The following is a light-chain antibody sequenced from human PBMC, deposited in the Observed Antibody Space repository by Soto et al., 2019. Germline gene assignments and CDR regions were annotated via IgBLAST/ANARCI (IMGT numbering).Light chain of an antibody. J-gene: IGLJ2*01. V-gene: IGLV2-23*01. Sequence: QSALTQPASVSGSPGQSITISCTGTSGDVGTYNLFSWYQHHPGKAPKLMIYAGSNRPSGVSHRFSGSQSGNTASLTISGLQAEDEADYSCSSYAGAVAFGGGTKLTVL. CDR2: AGS. CDR1: SGDVGTYNL. CDR3: SSYAGAVA.